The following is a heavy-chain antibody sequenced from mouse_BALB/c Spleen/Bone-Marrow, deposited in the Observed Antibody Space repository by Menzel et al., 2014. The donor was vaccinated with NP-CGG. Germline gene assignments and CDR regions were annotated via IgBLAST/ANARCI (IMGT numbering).Heavy chain of an antibody. CDR2: ILPGSGST. D-gene: IGHD1-1*01. CDR1: GYTFSSYW. J-gene: IGHJ1*01. Sequence: VQLQQSGAELMKPGASVKISCKATGYTFSSYWIEWVKQRPGHGLEWIGEILPGSGSTNYNEKFKGKATFTADTSSNTAYTQLSSLTSEDSAVYYCAREDGLWYFEVWGAGTTVTVSS. CDR3: AREDGLWYFEV. V-gene: IGHV1-9*01.